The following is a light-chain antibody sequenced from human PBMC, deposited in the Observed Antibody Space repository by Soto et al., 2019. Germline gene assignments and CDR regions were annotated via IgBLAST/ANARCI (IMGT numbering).Light chain of an antibody. Sequence: QSVLTQPPSASGTPGQRVTISCSGSSSNIGSNYVFWYQQLPGTAPKLLIYRNNQRPSGVPDRFTGSKSGTSASLAISGLRSEDEADYYCAAWDDSLSRYVVFGGGTKLTV. J-gene: IGLJ2*01. CDR2: RNN. V-gene: IGLV1-47*01. CDR3: AAWDDSLSRYVV. CDR1: SSNIGSNY.